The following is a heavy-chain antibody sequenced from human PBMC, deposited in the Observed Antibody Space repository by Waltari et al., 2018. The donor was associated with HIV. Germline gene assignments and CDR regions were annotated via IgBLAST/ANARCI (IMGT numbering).Heavy chain of an antibody. CDR2: VSHSRST. Sequence: QVQLQQWGTGLLKSSETLSLTCAVYAGSLRGYYWAWTRQPPGKGLEWIGEVSHSRSTKYNPSLKTRLTLSVDTSKNQFSVTMRLLTAADTAVCFCARYSGRSTEDWFDPWGQGTLVSVSS. CDR1: AGSLRGYY. D-gene: IGHD1-26*01. J-gene: IGHJ5*02. CDR3: ARYSGRSTEDWFDP. V-gene: IGHV4-34*02.